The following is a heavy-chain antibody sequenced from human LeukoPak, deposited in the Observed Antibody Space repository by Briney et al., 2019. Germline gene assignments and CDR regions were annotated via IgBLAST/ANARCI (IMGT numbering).Heavy chain of an antibody. D-gene: IGHD1-26*01. Sequence: SETLSLTCTVSGGSVSSGSYHWSWIRQPPGKGLEWIGYIYYSGSTNYNPSLKSRVTISVDTSKNQFSLKLSSVTAADTAVYYCARAGSYLWYFDYWGQGTLVTVSS. CDR2: IYYSGST. CDR1: GGSVSSGSYH. J-gene: IGHJ4*02. CDR3: ARAGSYLWYFDY. V-gene: IGHV4-61*01.